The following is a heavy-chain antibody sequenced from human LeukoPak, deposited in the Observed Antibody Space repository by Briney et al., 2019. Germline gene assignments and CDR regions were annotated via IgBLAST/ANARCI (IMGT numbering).Heavy chain of an antibody. D-gene: IGHD1-1*01. CDR2: IYHSGST. CDR3: ARAELDGWFDP. Sequence: SETLSLTCTVSAYSISSGYYWGWIRQPPGKGLEWIGSIYHSGSTYYNPSLKSRVTISVDTSKNQFSLKLSSVTAADTAVYYCARAELDGWFDPWGQGTLVTVSS. CDR1: AYSISSGYY. J-gene: IGHJ5*02. V-gene: IGHV4-38-2*02.